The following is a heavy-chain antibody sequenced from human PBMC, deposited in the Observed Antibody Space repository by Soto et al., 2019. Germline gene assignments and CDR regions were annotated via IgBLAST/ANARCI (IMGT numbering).Heavy chain of an antibody. CDR3: ALGHSYYYYGMDV. CDR1: GGSFSGYY. Sequence: SETLSLTCGVLGGSFSGYYWSWIRRPPGKGLEWIGEINHSGSTNYNPSLKSRVTISVDTSKNQFSLKLSSVTAADTAVYYCALGHSYYYYGMDVWGQGTTVTVSS. CDR2: INHSGST. D-gene: IGHD3-16*01. J-gene: IGHJ6*02. V-gene: IGHV4-34*01.